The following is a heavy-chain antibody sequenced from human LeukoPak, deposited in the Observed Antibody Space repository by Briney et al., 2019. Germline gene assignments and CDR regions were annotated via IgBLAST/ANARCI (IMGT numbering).Heavy chain of an antibody. CDR3: ARGGTPYCFQH. J-gene: IGHJ1*01. CDR2: MYYSGST. Sequence: SETLSLTCTVSGGSISSYYWSWIRQPPGKGLEWIGYMYYSGSTNYNPSLKSQFTMSVDTSKNQFSLKLSSVTAADTAVYYCARGGTPYCFQHWGQGTLVTVSS. CDR1: GGSISSYY. D-gene: IGHD1-26*01. V-gene: IGHV4-59*01.